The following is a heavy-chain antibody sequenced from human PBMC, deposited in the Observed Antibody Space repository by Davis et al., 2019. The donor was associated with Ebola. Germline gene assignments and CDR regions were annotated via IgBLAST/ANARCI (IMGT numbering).Heavy chain of an antibody. V-gene: IGHV1-18*04. CDR1: GYRFTDHS. CDR3: ARAAWNWNDVAVYYFGY. Sequence: ASVKVSCKASGYRFTDHSIHWVRQAPGQGLEWMGWISVYNGDTNYAQNLQGRVTMTTDTSTSTAYMELRSLRSDDTAVYYCARAAWNWNDVAVYYFGYWGQGTLVTVSS. D-gene: IGHD1-1*01. J-gene: IGHJ4*02. CDR2: ISVYNGDT.